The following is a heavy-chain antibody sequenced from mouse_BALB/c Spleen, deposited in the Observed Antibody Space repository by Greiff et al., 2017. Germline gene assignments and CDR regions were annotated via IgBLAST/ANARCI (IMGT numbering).Heavy chain of an antibody. CDR1: GYSITSGYY. V-gene: IGHV3-6*02. CDR3: ANYGSCYFDY. CDR2: ISYDGSN. J-gene: IGHJ2*01. D-gene: IGHD1-1*01. Sequence: VQLQQSGPGLVKPSQSLSLTCSVTGYSITSGYYWNWIRQFPGNKLEWMGYISYDGSNNYNPSLKNRISITRDTSKNQFFLKLNSVTTEDTATYYCANYGSCYFDYWGQGTTLTVSS.